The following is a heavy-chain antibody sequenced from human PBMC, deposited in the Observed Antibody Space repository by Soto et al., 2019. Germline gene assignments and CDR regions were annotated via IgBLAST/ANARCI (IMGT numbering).Heavy chain of an antibody. Sequence: SVKVSCKASGYTFAGYYMHWVRQAPGQGLEWMGWINPIFGTANYAQKFQGRVTITADESTSTAYMELSSLRSEDTAVYYCAIEYSSSPPYYPIGYWGQGTLVTVSS. D-gene: IGHD6-6*01. CDR3: AIEYSSSPPYYPIGY. CDR2: INPIFGTA. CDR1: GYTFAGYY. J-gene: IGHJ4*02. V-gene: IGHV1-69*13.